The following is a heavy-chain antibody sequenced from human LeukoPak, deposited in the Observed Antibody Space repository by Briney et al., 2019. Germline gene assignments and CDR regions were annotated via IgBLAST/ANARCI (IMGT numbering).Heavy chain of an antibody. CDR3: ARFRTTTNWPEY. D-gene: IGHD1-1*01. J-gene: IGHJ4*02. Sequence: GGSLRLSCAASGFTFTSYAMTWVRQAPGKGLEWVSTLTGSGGSTYYAHSVKGRLTTSRDKSKNTRNLQMNSLRTGDTAVYYCARFRTTTNWPEYWGQGTLVTVSS. CDR1: GFTFTSYA. CDR2: LTGSGGST. V-gene: IGHV3-23*01.